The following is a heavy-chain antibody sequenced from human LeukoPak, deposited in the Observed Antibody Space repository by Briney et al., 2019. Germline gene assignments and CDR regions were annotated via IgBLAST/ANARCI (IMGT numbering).Heavy chain of an antibody. CDR2: ISSSSTYI. Sequence: GGSLRLSCAASGFTFTSYSMNWVRQAPGKGLEWVSSISSSSTYIYYADSVKGRFTVSRDNAKNSLYLQMNSLRAEDTAVYFCASQYTSSRIFDDWGQGTLVTVSS. CDR3: ASQYTSSRIFDD. J-gene: IGHJ4*02. V-gene: IGHV3-21*01. D-gene: IGHD6-13*01. CDR1: GFTFTSYS.